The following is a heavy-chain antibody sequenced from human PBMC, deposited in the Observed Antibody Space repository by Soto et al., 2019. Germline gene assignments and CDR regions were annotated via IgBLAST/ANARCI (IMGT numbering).Heavy chain of an antibody. D-gene: IGHD3-3*01. CDR1: GFSLSTSGAA. J-gene: IGHJ5*02. CDR3: AHRATMTIFGLIIDNGIGFDP. Sequence: QINLIESGPTLVKPTQTLTLTCTFSGFSLSTSGAAVGWVRQPPGRALEWTALIYWDGDKRYNASLGNRLTITKDTSMNQVVLTLTNVDPADTATYYCAHRATMTIFGLIIDNGIGFDPWGQGTRVIVSS. V-gene: IGHV2-5*02. CDR2: IYWDGDK.